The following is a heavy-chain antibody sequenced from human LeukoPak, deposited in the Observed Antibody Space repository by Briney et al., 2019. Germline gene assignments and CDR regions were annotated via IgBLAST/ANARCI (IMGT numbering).Heavy chain of an antibody. CDR1: GFTFSNYT. CDR3: ARLYGSGTYYSNPFDY. J-gene: IGHJ4*02. V-gene: IGHV3-21*06. D-gene: IGHD3-10*01. Sequence: PGGSLRLSCAVSGFTFSNYTTNWVRQAPGKGLEWVSSISVSSSYIYYADSQKGRFTISRDNAKNSLYLQMNSLRAEDTAVYYCARLYGSGTYYSNPFDYWGQGTLVTVSS. CDR2: ISVSSSYI.